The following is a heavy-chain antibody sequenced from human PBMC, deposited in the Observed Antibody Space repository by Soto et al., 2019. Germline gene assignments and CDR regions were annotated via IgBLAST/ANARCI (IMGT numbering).Heavy chain of an antibody. CDR1: GGTFSSYA. CDR2: IIPIFGTA. Sequence: RASVKVSCKASGGTFSSYAISWVRQAPGQGLEWMGGIIPIFGTANYAQKFQGRVTITADESTSTAYMELSSLRSEDTAVYYCARDLVAATSRDYSYAMDVWGQGTTVTVSS. J-gene: IGHJ6*02. D-gene: IGHD6-13*01. V-gene: IGHV1-69*13. CDR3: ARDLVAATSRDYSYAMDV.